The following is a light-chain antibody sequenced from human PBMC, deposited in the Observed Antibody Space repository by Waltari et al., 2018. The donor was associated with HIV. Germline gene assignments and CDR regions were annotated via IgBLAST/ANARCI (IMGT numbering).Light chain of an antibody. V-gene: IGKV3-11*01. CDR3: QQRTNWHT. CDR2: DGS. CDR1: QNIWRY. J-gene: IGKJ2*01. Sequence: EVVLTQSPATLSLSPGERVTLSCRASQNIWRYLAWYQQKPGQAPRLLIYDGSNRATGIPAMFIGSGSGTDFTLTISSLEPEDFAVYYCQQRTNWHTFGQGTKLEI.